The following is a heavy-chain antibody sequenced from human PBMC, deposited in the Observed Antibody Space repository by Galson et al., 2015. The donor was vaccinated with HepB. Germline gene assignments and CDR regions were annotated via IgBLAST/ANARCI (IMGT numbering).Heavy chain of an antibody. V-gene: IGHV4-34*01. CDR2: INHSGST. CDR3: ARGRGDGYNLAYYFDY. J-gene: IGHJ4*02. Sequence: INHSGSTNYNPSLKSRVTISVDTSKNQFSLKLSSVTAADTAVYYCARGRGDGYNLAYYFDYWGQGTLVTVSS. D-gene: IGHD5-24*01.